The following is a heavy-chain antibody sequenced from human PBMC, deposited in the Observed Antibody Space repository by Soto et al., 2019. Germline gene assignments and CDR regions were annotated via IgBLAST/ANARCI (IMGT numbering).Heavy chain of an antibody. D-gene: IGHD3-22*01. V-gene: IGHV4-30-2*01. Sequence: QLQLQESGSGLVKPSQTLSLTCAVSGGSISSGGYSWSWIRQPPGKGLEWIGYIYPGGSTYYNPSLKSRATISVDRSKNQFSLKLSSVTAADTAVYYCASNLYYDSSGYYRSDAFDIWGQGTMVTVSS. CDR3: ASNLYYDSSGYYRSDAFDI. CDR2: IYPGGST. J-gene: IGHJ3*02. CDR1: GGSISSGGYS.